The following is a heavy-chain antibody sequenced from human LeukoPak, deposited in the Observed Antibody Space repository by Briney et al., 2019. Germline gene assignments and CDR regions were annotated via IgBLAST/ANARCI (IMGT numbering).Heavy chain of an antibody. CDR3: VKRRSDSSSWYGAHYFDY. CDR2: ISSNGGST. V-gene: IGHV3-64D*06. Sequence: GRSLRLSCAASGFTFDDYAMHWVRQAPGKGLEYVSAISSNGGSTYYADSVKGRFTISRDNSKNTLYLQMSSLRAEDTAVYYCVKRRSDSSSWYGAHYFDYWGQGTLVTVSS. CDR1: GFTFDDYA. J-gene: IGHJ4*02. D-gene: IGHD6-13*01.